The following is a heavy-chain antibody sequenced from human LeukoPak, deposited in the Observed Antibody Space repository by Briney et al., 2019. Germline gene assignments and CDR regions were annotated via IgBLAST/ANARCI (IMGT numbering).Heavy chain of an antibody. V-gene: IGHV4-59*01. CDR1: GGSFSGYY. D-gene: IGHD6-19*01. J-gene: IGHJ3*02. CDR3: ARAGYSSGWSRNDAFDI. CDR2: IYYSGST. Sequence: SETLSLTCAVYGGSFSGYYWSWIRQPPGKGLEWIGYIYYSGSTNYNPSLKSRVTISVDTSKNQFSLKLSSVTAADTAVYYCARAGYSSGWSRNDAFDIWGQGTMVTVSS.